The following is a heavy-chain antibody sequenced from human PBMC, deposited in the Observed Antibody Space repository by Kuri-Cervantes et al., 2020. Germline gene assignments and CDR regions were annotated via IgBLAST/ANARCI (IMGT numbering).Heavy chain of an antibody. V-gene: IGHV1-2*02. CDR2: INPNSGGT. D-gene: IGHD2-2*01. CDR1: GYTFTSYD. CDR3: ARGRIVVVPAVPMDV. Sequence: ASVKVSCNASGYTFTSYDINWVRQATGQGLEWMGWINPNSGGTNYAQKFQGRVTMTRDTSISTAYMELSRLRSDDTAVYYCARGRIVVVPAVPMDVWGKGTTVTVSS. J-gene: IGHJ6*03.